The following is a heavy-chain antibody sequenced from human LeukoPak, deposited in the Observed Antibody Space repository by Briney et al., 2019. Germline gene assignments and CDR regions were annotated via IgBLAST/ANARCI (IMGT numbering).Heavy chain of an antibody. Sequence: TGGSLRLSCAASGFTFSDFYMSWIRQAPGKGLEWVSYISSSGGSIYYADSVRGRFTISRDNAKNSLYLQMNSLRAEDTAVYYCARDLGYYDSSGDYRGAEYFQHWGQGTLVTVSS. D-gene: IGHD3-22*01. CDR2: ISSSGGSI. CDR3: ARDLGYYDSSGDYRGAEYFQH. CDR1: GFTFSDFY. J-gene: IGHJ1*01. V-gene: IGHV3-11*01.